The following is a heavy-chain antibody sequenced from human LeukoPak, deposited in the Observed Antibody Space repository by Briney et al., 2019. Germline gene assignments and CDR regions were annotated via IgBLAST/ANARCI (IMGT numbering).Heavy chain of an antibody. D-gene: IGHD3-22*01. Sequence: ASVKVSCKASGYTFTSYGISWVRQAPGQGLEWMGWISAYNGNTNYAQKLQGRVTMTTDTSTSTAYMELRSLRSDDTAVYYCARDPPIWDYDSSGFSFDYWGQGTLVTVSS. V-gene: IGHV1-18*01. CDR2: ISAYNGNT. CDR3: ARDPPIWDYDSSGFSFDY. J-gene: IGHJ4*02. CDR1: GYTFTSYG.